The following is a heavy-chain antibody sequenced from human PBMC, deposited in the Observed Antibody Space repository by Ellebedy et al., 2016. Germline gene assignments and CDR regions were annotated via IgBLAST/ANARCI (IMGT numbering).Heavy chain of an antibody. D-gene: IGHD2-2*01. CDR3: ARLGDLVIIPPAPEGWFDP. CDR2: IYYSGRP. V-gene: IGHV4-39*01. Sequence: SETLSLTCTVSGGSISSSSYYWGWIRQPPGKGLEWIGTIYYSGRPYYNPSLKSRVTISVDTSNHQFSLNLTSVSVADTAVYYCARLGDLVIIPPAPEGWFDPWGQGTLVTVSS. J-gene: IGHJ5*02. CDR1: GGSISSSSYY.